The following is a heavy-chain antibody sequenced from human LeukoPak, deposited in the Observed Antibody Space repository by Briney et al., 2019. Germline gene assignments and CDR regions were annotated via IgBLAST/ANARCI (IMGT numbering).Heavy chain of an antibody. CDR2: INPNSGGT. CDR1: GYTFTGYY. Sequence: GASVKVSCKASGYTFTGYYMHWVRQAPGQGLEWMGWINPNSGGTNYAQKFQGRVTMIRDTSISTAYMELSRLRSDDTAVYYCARLGDYDVENWFDPWGQGTLVTVSS. J-gene: IGHJ5*02. D-gene: IGHD4-17*01. V-gene: IGHV1-2*02. CDR3: ARLGDYDVENWFDP.